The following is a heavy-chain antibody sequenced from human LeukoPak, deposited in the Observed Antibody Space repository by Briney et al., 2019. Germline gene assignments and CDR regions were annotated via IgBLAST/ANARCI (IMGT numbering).Heavy chain of an antibody. V-gene: IGHV3-23*01. CDR3: AKGMDKDYYGSGSYLPDY. D-gene: IGHD3-10*01. J-gene: IGHJ4*02. Sequence: GGSLRLSCAASGITFSSYAMTWVRQAPGKGLEWASAISGNGFTYYADSVKGRFTISRDNSKNTLYLQMNSLRAEDTAVYYCAKGMDKDYYGSGSYLPDYWGQGTLVTVSS. CDR1: GITFSSYA. CDR2: ISGNGFT.